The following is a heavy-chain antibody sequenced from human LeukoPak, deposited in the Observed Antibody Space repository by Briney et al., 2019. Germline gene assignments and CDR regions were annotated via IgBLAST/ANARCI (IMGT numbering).Heavy chain of an antibody. CDR2: ISSSSSTI. CDR1: GFTFSSYS. D-gene: IGHD3-22*01. Sequence: PGGSLRLSCAASGFTFSSYSMNWVRQAPGKGLEWVSYISSSSSTIYYADSVKGRFTISRDNAENSLYLQMNSLRAEDTAVYYCARAQYYYDSSVGYWGQGTLVTVSS. J-gene: IGHJ4*02. CDR3: ARAQYYYDSSVGY. V-gene: IGHV3-48*01.